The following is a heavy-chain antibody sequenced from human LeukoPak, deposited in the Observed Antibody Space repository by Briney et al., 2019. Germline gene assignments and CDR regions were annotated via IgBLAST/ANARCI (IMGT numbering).Heavy chain of an antibody. CDR3: AREYMGSYDI. J-gene: IGHJ3*02. V-gene: IGHV3-7*01. Sequence: PGGPLRLSCAASEFTFSGTWMSWVRQAPGKGREWVANIVQDGSEMYYVDSVKGRFTVSRDNAKNSMYVQMNSLRVEDTAVYYXAREYMGSYDIWGQGTMVTVSS. CDR2: IVQDGSEM. CDR1: EFTFSGTW. D-gene: IGHD3-10*01.